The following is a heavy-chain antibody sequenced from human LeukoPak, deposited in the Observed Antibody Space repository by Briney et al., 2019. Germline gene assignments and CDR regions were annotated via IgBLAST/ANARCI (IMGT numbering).Heavy chain of an antibody. D-gene: IGHD2-8*01. J-gene: IGHJ4*02. CDR2: ISYDGSNK. Sequence: GGSLRLSCAASGFTFSSYAMSWVRQAPGKGLEWVAVISYDGSNKYYADSVKGRFTISRDNSKNTLYLQMNSLRAEDTAVYYCARPESSARLMVYASQWGQGTLVTVSS. CDR3: ARPESSARLMVYASQ. V-gene: IGHV3-30-3*01. CDR1: GFTFSSYA.